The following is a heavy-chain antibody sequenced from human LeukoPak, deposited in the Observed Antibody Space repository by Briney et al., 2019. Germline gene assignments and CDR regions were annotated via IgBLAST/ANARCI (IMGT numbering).Heavy chain of an antibody. CDR1: GGSISSYY. CDR3: ARGGAYYDILTGYYPYYFDY. V-gene: IGHV4-4*09. Sequence: SETLSLTCTVSGGSISSYYWSWIRQPPGKGLEWIGYIYTSGSTNYNPSLKSRVTISVDTSKNQFSLKLSSVTAADTAVYYCARGGAYYDILTGYYPYYFDYWGQGTLVTVSS. D-gene: IGHD3-9*01. J-gene: IGHJ4*02. CDR2: IYTSGST.